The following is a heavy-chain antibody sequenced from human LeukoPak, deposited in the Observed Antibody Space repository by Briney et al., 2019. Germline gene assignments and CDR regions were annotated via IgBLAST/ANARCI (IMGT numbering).Heavy chain of an antibody. J-gene: IGHJ4*02. CDR2: IYHSGST. CDR3: ARDPHYTAMDPFDY. D-gene: IGHD5-18*01. Sequence: SGYSIGSGXYWGWIRQPPGKGLXXNGSIYHSGSTYYNPSLKSRVTISVDTSKNQFSLKLSSVTAADTAVYYCARDPHYTAMDPFDYWGQGTLVTVSS. V-gene: IGHV4-38-2*02. CDR1: GYSIGSGXY.